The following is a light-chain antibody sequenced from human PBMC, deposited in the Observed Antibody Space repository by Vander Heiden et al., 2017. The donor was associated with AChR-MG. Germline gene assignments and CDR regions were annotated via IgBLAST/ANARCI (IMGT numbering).Light chain of an antibody. CDR2: DVS. CDR3: SSYTSSSTLV. V-gene: IGLV2-14*01. Sequence: QSALTQPASVSGSPGPAITISCTGTSSDVGGYNYVSWYQQQPGKAPKLMIYDVSNRPSGVSNRFSGSKSGNTASLTISGLQAEDDADYYCSSYTSSSTLVFGGGTKLTVL. J-gene: IGLJ2*01. CDR1: SSDVGGYNY.